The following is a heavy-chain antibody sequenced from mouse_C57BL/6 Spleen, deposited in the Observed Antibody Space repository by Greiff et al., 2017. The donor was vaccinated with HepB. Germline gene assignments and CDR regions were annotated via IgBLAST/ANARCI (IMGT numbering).Heavy chain of an antibody. J-gene: IGHJ2*01. V-gene: IGHV5-4*01. Sequence: EVKLQESGGGLVKPGGSLKLSCAASGFTFSSYAMSWVRQTPEKRLEWVATISDGGSYTYYPDNVKGRFTISRDNAKNNLYLQMSHLKSEDTAMYYCARDGGNYIDYWGQGTTLTVSS. CDR1: GFTFSSYA. CDR2: ISDGGSYT. CDR3: ARDGGNYIDY.